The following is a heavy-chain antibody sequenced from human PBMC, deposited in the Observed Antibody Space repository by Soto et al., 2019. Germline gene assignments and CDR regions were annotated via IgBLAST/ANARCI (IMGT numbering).Heavy chain of an antibody. D-gene: IGHD4-17*01. CDR3: AREEVVGTVTTFDY. J-gene: IGHJ4*02. V-gene: IGHV3-53*02. CDR1: GFTVSSNY. CDR2: IYSGGCT. Sequence: EVQLVETGGGLIQPGGSLRLSCAASGFTVSSNYMSWVRQAPGKGLEWVSVIYSGGCTYYADSVKGRFTISRDNSKNTLYLQMNSLRAEDTAVYYCAREEVVGTVTTFDYWGQGTLVTVSS.